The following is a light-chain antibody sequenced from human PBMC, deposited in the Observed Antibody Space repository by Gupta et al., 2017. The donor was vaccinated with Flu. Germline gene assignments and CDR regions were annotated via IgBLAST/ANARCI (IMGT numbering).Light chain of an antibody. V-gene: IGKV1D-12*01. J-gene: IGKJ4*01. Sequence: PSSVSASVGDTVTITCRARQSVRSWLVWYQQNPGNAPNLLIHTDSRGKSGVPIRFSGSGSGTDFTLTISSLQPQDFAIYYCQQAHIYPFSFGGGTMVEI. CDR3: QQAHIYPFS. CDR1: QSVRSW. CDR2: TDS.